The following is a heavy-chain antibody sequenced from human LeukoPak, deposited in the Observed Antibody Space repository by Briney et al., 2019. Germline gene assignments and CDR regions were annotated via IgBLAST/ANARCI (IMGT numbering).Heavy chain of an antibody. CDR1: GGTFSSYA. CDR3: ARTLNYYEFSGFSP. CDR2: IIPIFGTA. J-gene: IGHJ5*02. V-gene: IGHV1-69*06. Sequence: SVKVSCKASGGTFSSYAISWVRQAPGQGLEWMGGIIPIFGTANYAQKFQGRVTITADKSTSTAYMELSSLRSEDTAVYYCARTLNYYEFSGFSPWGQGTLVTVSS. D-gene: IGHD3-22*01.